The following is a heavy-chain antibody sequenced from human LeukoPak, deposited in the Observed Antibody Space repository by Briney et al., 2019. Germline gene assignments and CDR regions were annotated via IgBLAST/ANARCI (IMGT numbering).Heavy chain of an antibody. CDR2: VDTSGST. D-gene: IGHD3-16*01. CDR1: GGSIRSFY. V-gene: IGHV4-4*07. CDR3: ARGLGGASYYMDV. Sequence: SETLSLTCSVSGGSIRSFYWTWVRQSAWKGLEWIGRVDTSGSTHYNPSLKGRATMSLDTSKYQFSLRVTSVTVADTAVYYCARGLGGASYYMDVWGKGTTVTVSS. J-gene: IGHJ6*03.